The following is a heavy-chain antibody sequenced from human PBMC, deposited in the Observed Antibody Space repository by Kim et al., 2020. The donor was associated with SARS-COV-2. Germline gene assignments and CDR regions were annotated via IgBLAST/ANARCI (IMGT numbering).Heavy chain of an antibody. CDR3: AKDQIHKNGLYDSFDV. D-gene: IGHD2-8*01. Sequence: GGSLRLSCVGSGFTFETYAMSWVRQASGKGLEWVSTMGGRDNDRYYADSVKGRFTISRDNSKNTLFLHMNSLRVEDTALYFCAKDQIHKNGLYDSFDVWGLGTLVSVSS. V-gene: IGHV3-23*01. CDR1: GFTFETYA. J-gene: IGHJ3*01. CDR2: MGGRDNDR.